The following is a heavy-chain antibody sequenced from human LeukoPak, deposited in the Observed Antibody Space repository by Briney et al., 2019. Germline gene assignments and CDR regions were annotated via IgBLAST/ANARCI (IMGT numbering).Heavy chain of an antibody. J-gene: IGHJ4*02. CDR1: GWTFNTYA. D-gene: IGHD2/OR15-2a*01. V-gene: IGHV3-23*01. CDR3: AKGKGTSSSSIDW. CDR2: IGGSGDST. Sequence: GGSLRLSCAASGWTFNTYAMSWVRQAPGKGLDWVSTIGGSGDSTNYADSVKGRFTISRDNSKNMLYLQTHSLRVEDTAVYYCAKGKGTSSSSIDWWGQGTLVTVSS.